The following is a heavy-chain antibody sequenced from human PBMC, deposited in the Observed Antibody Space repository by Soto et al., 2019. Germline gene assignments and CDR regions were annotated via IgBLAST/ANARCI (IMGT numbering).Heavy chain of an antibody. J-gene: IGHJ4*01. V-gene: IGHV1-69*06. CDR3: ARDLMLSGTEDY. CDR2: INPISGTP. CDR1: GGSFRRYS. D-gene: IGHD2-15*01. Sequence: QVQLVQSGAEVKKPGSSVKVSCKTPGGSFRRYSISWVRQAPGQGLEWMGGINPISGTPHYAEKFQGRLTITADTSTYTAYMELRSLRSDDTAVYYCARDLMLSGTEDYWGHGTLVTVSS.